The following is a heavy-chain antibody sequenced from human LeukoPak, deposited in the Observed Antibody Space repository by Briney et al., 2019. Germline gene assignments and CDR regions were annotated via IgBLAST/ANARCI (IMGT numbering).Heavy chain of an antibody. D-gene: IGHD1-26*01. V-gene: IGHV1-2*02. Sequence: ASVKVSCKASGYTFTGYYMHWVRQAPGQGLEWMGWINPNSGSTNYAQKFQGRVTMTRDTSISTAYMELSRLRSDDTAVYYCARTVGARGYFDYWGQGTLVTVSS. CDR2: INPNSGST. CDR1: GYTFTGYY. J-gene: IGHJ4*02. CDR3: ARTVGARGYFDY.